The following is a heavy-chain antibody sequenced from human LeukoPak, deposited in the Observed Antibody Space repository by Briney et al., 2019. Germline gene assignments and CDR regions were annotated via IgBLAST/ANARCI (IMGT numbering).Heavy chain of an antibody. Sequence: GASVKVSCKASGYTFTSYGISWVRQAPGQGLEWMGWISTYNGDTKYAQKLQGRVTMTTDTSTSTAYMELRSLRSDDSAMYYCARGGYGDYCLDYWGQGTLVTVSS. D-gene: IGHD4-17*01. CDR3: ARGGYGDYCLDY. CDR1: GYTFTSYG. CDR2: ISTYNGDT. V-gene: IGHV1-18*01. J-gene: IGHJ4*02.